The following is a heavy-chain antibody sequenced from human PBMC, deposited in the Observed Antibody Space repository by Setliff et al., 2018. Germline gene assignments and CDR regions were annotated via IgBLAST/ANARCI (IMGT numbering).Heavy chain of an antibody. V-gene: IGHV4-39*07. CDR2: IFYGGST. D-gene: IGHD3-3*01. J-gene: IGHJ4*02. Sequence: PSETLSLTCTVSGASISGSSYYWAWIRQPPGRGLELIGSIFYGGSTYYNPSLKSRVTISIDASKNQFSLKLDSVTAADTAVYYCARTDDYYNFYAYWGQGTLVTVSS. CDR1: GASISGSSYY. CDR3: ARTDDYYNFYAY.